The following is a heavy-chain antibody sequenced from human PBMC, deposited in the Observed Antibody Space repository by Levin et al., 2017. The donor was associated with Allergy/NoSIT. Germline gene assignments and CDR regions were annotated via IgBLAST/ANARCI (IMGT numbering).Heavy chain of an antibody. V-gene: IGHV3-23*01. CDR2: ISGSGGST. D-gene: IGHD3-10*01. Sequence: SCAASGFTFSSYAMSWVRQAPGKGLEWVSAISGSGGSTYYADSVKGRFTISRDNSKNTLYLQMNSLRAEDTAVYYCAKHRGDLGVRGTLGYWGQGTLVTVSS. CDR3: AKHRGDLGVRGTLGY. J-gene: IGHJ4*02. CDR1: GFTFSSYA.